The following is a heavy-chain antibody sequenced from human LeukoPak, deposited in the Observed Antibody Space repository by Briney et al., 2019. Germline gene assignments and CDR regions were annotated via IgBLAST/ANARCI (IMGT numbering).Heavy chain of an antibody. CDR2: MNPNTGNT. CDR1: GYTFTGYY. V-gene: IGHV1-8*02. Sequence: GASVKVSCKASGYTFTGYYMHWVRQATGQGLEWMGWMNPNTGNTGYAQKFRGRVTMTRNTSIRTAYMELSSLSSEDTAVYYCARKFLGSRGYYFGYWGQGTLVTVSS. CDR3: ARKFLGSRGYYFGY. D-gene: IGHD3-10*01. J-gene: IGHJ4*02.